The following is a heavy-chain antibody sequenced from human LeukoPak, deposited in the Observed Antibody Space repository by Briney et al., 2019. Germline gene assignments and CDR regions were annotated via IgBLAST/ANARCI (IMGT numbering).Heavy chain of an antibody. Sequence: GGSLRLSCAASGFTVSSNYMTWVRQAPGKGLEWVSVIYSGGSTYYADSVKGRFTISRDNSNNTLYLQMNSLRVEDTAVYYCARGTNRAFDIWGRGTMVTVSS. J-gene: IGHJ3*02. CDR3: ARGTNRAFDI. V-gene: IGHV3-53*01. D-gene: IGHD1-1*01. CDR1: GFTVSSNY. CDR2: IYSGGST.